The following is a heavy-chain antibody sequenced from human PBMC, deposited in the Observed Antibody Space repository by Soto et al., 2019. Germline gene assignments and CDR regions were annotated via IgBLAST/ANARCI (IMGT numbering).Heavy chain of an antibody. CDR2: ISHSGTT. Sequence: QLQLQESGPGLVKPSEPLSLTCTVSGDSFTIDSYYWAWIRQPPGKGLEWLGTISHSGTTFHNPSLKSRPTMSVDTSKNQFSLNLSSVTAADTALYYCARHSDKYVSSWYGLGYWGQGTLVTVSS. J-gene: IGHJ4*02. V-gene: IGHV4-39*01. CDR3: ARHSDKYVSSWYGLGY. CDR1: GDSFTIDSYY. D-gene: IGHD6-13*01.